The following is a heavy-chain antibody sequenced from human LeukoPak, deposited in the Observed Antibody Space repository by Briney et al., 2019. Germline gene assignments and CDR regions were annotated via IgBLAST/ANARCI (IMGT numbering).Heavy chain of an antibody. CDR1: GFTFSNAW. D-gene: IGHD3-3*01. CDR2: IKSKTDGGTT. Sequence: GGSLRLSCAASGFTFSNAWMSWVRQAPGKGLKWVSRIKSKTDGGTTDYAAPVKGRFTISRDDSKNTLYLQMNSLKTEDTAVYYCTTTTYHDFWSHLEWGVWGKRTTVTVSS. V-gene: IGHV3-15*01. J-gene: IGHJ6*04. CDR3: TTTTYHDFWSHLEWGV.